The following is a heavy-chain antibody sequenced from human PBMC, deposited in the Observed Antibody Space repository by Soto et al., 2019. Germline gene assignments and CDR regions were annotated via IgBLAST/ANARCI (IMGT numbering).Heavy chain of an antibody. V-gene: IGHV3-7*01. Sequence: GESLRLSCAASGFTFSTYWMNWVRQAPGKGLEWVANIKQDGSEKYYVDSVKGRFAISRDNAKDSLFLQMNNLRAEDTAVYYCVRDWSTFCGMDVWGQGTTVTVSS. CDR2: IKQDGSEK. CDR3: VRDWSTFCGMDV. CDR1: GFTFSTYW. J-gene: IGHJ6*02.